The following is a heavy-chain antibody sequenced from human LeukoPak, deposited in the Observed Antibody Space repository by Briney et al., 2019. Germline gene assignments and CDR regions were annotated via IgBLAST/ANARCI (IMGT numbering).Heavy chain of an antibody. Sequence: GASVKVSCKASGYTFTSYGMHWVRQAPGQGLEWMGWISAYNGDTNYAQKLQGRVTMTTDTSTSTAYMEMRSLRSDDTAVYDCARWGYSGYGRKEDYWGQGNLVTVSS. CDR3: ARWGYSGYGRKEDY. CDR1: GYTFTSYG. V-gene: IGHV1-18*01. D-gene: IGHD1-26*01. J-gene: IGHJ4*02. CDR2: ISAYNGDT.